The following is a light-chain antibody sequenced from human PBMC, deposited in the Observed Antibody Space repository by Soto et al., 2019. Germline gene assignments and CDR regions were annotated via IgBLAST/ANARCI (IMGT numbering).Light chain of an antibody. CDR2: GAS. CDR3: QQYGSPPRR. CDR1: QSVSSSY. Sequence: EIVLTQSPGTLSLSPGERATLSCRATQSVSSSYLVWYQQKPGQARRLLIYGASNRATRIPDRLRGSGSGEDFTLTISGLAPEDFEVYYYQQYGSPPRRFGEGTKVEIK. J-gene: IGKJ1*01. V-gene: IGKV3-20*01.